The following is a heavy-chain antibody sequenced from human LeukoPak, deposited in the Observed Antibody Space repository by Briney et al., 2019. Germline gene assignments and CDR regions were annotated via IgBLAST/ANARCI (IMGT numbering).Heavy chain of an antibody. V-gene: IGHV1-69*05. D-gene: IGHD6-6*01. Sequence: ASVKVSCKASGGTFSSYAISWVRQAPGQGLEWMGGIIPIFGTANYAQKFQGRVTITTDESTSTAYMELSSLRSEDTAVYFCARGQLVSSYYYMYVWGKGTTVTVSS. CDR2: IIPIFGTA. CDR1: GGTFSSYA. J-gene: IGHJ6*03. CDR3: ARGQLVSSYYYMYV.